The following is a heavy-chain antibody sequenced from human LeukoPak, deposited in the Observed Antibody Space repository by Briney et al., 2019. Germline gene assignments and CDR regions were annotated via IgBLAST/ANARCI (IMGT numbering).Heavy chain of an antibody. Sequence: SETLSLTCTVSGGSISSYYWSWIRQPPGKGLEWIGYIYYSGSTNYNPSLKSRVTISVDTSKNQFSLKLNSVTAADTAVYYCAKPSNYYGSATDAFDFWGQGTTVTVSS. V-gene: IGHV4-59*12. CDR2: IYYSGST. CDR1: GGSISSYY. D-gene: IGHD3-10*01. J-gene: IGHJ3*01. CDR3: AKPSNYYGSATDAFDF.